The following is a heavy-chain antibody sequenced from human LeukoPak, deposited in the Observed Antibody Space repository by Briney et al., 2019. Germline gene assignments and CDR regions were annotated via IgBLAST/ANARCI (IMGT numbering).Heavy chain of an antibody. CDR3: ARDGYDILTGYYSHNWFDP. J-gene: IGHJ5*02. V-gene: IGHV4-4*07. Sequence: TSETLSLTCTVSGGSISSYYWSWIRQPAGKGLEWIGRIYTSGRTNYNPSLKSGVTMLVDTSKNQFSLKLSSVTAADTAVYYCARDGYDILTGYYSHNWFDPWGQGTLVTVSS. D-gene: IGHD3-9*01. CDR1: GGSISSYY. CDR2: IYTSGRT.